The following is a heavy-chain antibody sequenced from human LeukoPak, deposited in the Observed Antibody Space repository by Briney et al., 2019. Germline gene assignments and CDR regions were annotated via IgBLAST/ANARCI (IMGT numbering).Heavy chain of an antibody. CDR3: ARAEIYYYGSGSPDY. CDR1: GLTFSRSW. D-gene: IGHD3-10*01. Sequence: GGSLRLSCAASGLTFSRSWMHWVRQAPGKGLVWVSRINSDRSSTNYADSVKGRFTISRDNAKNTLYLQMNSLRAEDTAVYYCARAEIYYYGSGSPDYWGQGTLVTVSS. V-gene: IGHV3-74*01. CDR2: INSDRSST. J-gene: IGHJ4*02.